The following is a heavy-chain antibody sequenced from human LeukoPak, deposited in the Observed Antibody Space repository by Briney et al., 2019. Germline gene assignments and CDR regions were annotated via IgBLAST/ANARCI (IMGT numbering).Heavy chain of an antibody. D-gene: IGHD3-10*01. CDR3: ARDIYGSGSYYAY. CDR1: GFTFSSYS. J-gene: IGHJ4*02. CDR2: ISSSSSYI. V-gene: IGHV3-21*01. Sequence: KPGGSLRLSCAASGFTFSSYSMNWVRQAPGKGLEWVSSISSSSSYIYYADSVKGRLTISRDNAKNSLYLQMNSLRAEDTAVYYCARDIYGSGSYYAYWGQGTLVTVSS.